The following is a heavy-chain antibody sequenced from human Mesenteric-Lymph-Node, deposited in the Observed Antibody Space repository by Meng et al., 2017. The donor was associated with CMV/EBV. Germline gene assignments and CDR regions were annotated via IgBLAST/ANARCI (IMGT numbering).Heavy chain of an antibody. CDR1: GGSISSYY. D-gene: IGHD3-3*01. V-gene: IGHV4-59*01. Sequence: SETLSLTCTVSGGSISSYYWSWIRQPPGKGLEWIGYIYYSGSTNYNPSLKSRVTISVDTSKNQFPLKLSSVTAADTAVYYCAREGRRFLEWFYDYWGQGTLVTVSS. J-gene: IGHJ4*02. CDR2: IYYSGST. CDR3: AREGRRFLEWFYDY.